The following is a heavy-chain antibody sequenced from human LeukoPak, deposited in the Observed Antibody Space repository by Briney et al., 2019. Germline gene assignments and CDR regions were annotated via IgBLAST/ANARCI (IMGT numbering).Heavy chain of an antibody. D-gene: IGHD6-13*01. CDR3: ARRDAAAGRRIDY. CDR2: IYYSGHT. Sequence: KPSETLSLTCSVSGGSISSSSYYWGRVRQPPGKGLEWIGSIYYSGHTYYNPSLKSRVTISEDTSKNQFSLKLSSVTAADTAVYYCARRDAAAGRRIDYWGQGTLVTVSS. CDR1: GGSISSSSYY. J-gene: IGHJ4*02. V-gene: IGHV4-39*01.